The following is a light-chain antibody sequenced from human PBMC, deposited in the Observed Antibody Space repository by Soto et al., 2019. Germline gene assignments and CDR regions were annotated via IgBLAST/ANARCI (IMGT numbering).Light chain of an antibody. V-gene: IGKV3-20*01. Sequence: DIVLPQSPGPLSLSPGERATLSCRASQSVSSSYLAWYQQKPGQAPRLLIYGASSRATGIPDRFSGSGSATDFTLTISRLEPEDFAVYYCQQYGSSPGTFGQGTKVEIK. CDR3: QQYGSSPGT. CDR1: QSVSSSY. J-gene: IGKJ1*01. CDR2: GAS.